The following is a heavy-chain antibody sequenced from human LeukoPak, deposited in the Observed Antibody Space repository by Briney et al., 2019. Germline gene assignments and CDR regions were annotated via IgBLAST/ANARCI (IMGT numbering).Heavy chain of an antibody. CDR3: ARDHGLWFGELLSPYFDY. Sequence: GASVKVSCKASGYTFTSYGISWVRQAPGQGLEWMGWISAYNGNTNYAQKLQGRVTMTTEKSTSTAYMELRSLRSDDTAVYYCARDHGLWFGELLSPYFDYWGQGTLVTVSS. J-gene: IGHJ4*02. CDR2: ISAYNGNT. D-gene: IGHD3-10*01. V-gene: IGHV1-18*01. CDR1: GYTFTSYG.